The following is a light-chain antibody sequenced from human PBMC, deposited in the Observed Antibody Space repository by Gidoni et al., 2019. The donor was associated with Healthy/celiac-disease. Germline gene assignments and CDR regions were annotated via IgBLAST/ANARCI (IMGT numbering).Light chain of an antibody. V-gene: IGKV3-20*01. CDR1: QSVSSSY. J-gene: IGKJ1*01. CDR3: HQYGSSQWT. CDR2: GAS. Sequence: DIVFTQSPGTLSLSPGERDTLSCRASQSVSSSYLAWYQQKPGQAPRLLHYGASSRATGIPDRFSGSGSGTDFTLTISSLEPEDFAVYYCHQYGSSQWTFGQXTKVEIK.